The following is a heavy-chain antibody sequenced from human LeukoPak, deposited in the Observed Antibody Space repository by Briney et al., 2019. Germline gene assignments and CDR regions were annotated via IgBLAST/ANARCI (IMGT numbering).Heavy chain of an antibody. CDR1: GFTFSSYS. D-gene: IGHD3-10*01. Sequence: GGSLRLSCAASGFTFSSYSMNWVRQAPGKGLEWVSYISSSSSTIYYAESVKGRFTISRDNAKNSLYLQMNSLRDEDTAVYYCARVEHGSGSYAPSFDYWGQGTLVTVSS. J-gene: IGHJ4*02. CDR3: ARVEHGSGSYAPSFDY. V-gene: IGHV3-48*02. CDR2: ISSSSSTI.